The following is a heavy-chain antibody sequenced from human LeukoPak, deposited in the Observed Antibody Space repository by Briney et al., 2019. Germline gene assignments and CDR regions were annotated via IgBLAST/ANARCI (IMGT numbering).Heavy chain of an antibody. V-gene: IGHV3-23*01. CDR3: AKVGATEYYYYYMDV. CDR2: ISGSGGST. Sequence: PGGSLRLSCAASGFTFSSYGMSWVRQAPGKGLEWVSAISGSGGSTYYADSVKGRFTISRDNSKNTLYLQMNSLRAEDTAVYYCAKVGATEYYYYYMDVWGKGTTVTVSS. J-gene: IGHJ6*03. D-gene: IGHD1-26*01. CDR1: GFTFSSYG.